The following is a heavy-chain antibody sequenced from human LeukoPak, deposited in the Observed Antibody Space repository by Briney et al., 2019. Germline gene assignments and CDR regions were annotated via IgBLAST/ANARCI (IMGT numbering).Heavy chain of an antibody. D-gene: IGHD3-16*01. CDR1: GFTFSSYD. Sequence: GGSLRLSCAASGFTFSSYDMHWVRQPPGKGLEWVAVILYDGSNKDYADSVKGRFTISRDNSKNTMYLQMNSLRAEDTAVYYCARERWGDAFDFWGQGTMVTVSS. J-gene: IGHJ3*01. CDR3: ARERWGDAFDF. CDR2: ILYDGSNK. V-gene: IGHV3-30*04.